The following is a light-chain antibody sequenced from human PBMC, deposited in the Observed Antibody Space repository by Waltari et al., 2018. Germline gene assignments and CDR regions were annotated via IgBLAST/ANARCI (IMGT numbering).Light chain of an antibody. CDR2: DAS. CDR1: QSVTRT. V-gene: IGKV3-20*01. CDR3: QKYGTLPAT. J-gene: IGKJ1*01. Sequence: DIVLTQSPGTLSLSPGERATLFCRASQSVTRTLAWYQQKPGQAPRLRIYDASSRATGIPDRFSGSGYGTDFSLTISRLEPEDFAVYYCQKYGTLPATFGQGTKVEIK.